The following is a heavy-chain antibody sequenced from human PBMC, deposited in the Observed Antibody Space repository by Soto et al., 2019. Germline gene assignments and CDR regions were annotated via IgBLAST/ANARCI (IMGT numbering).Heavy chain of an antibody. Sequence: QVPLVQSGPEVKKPGASVKVSCKASGYTFTTYSFSWVRQAPGHGLEWMGWISPYNGNTNYAQKVQGRVTMTTDTSTSTAYMELRSLRSDDTAVYYCARTVTGYYRADYWGQGTQVTVSS. CDR1: GYTFTTYS. CDR2: ISPYNGNT. D-gene: IGHD3-9*01. CDR3: ARTVTGYYRADY. J-gene: IGHJ4*02. V-gene: IGHV1-18*01.